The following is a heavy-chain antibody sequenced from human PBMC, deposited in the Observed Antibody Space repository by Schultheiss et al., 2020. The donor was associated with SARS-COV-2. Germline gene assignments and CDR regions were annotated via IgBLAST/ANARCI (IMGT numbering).Heavy chain of an antibody. CDR3: ASPYCSSTSCRSQNYYYYGMDV. J-gene: IGHJ6*02. Sequence: GGSLRLSCAASGFTFSSYAMSWVRQAPGKGLEWVSAISGSGGSTYYADSVKGRFTISRDNSKNTLYLQMNSLRAEDTAVYYCASPYCSSTSCRSQNYYYYGMDVWGQGTTVTVSS. D-gene: IGHD2-2*01. V-gene: IGHV3-23*01. CDR1: GFTFSSYA. CDR2: ISGSGGST.